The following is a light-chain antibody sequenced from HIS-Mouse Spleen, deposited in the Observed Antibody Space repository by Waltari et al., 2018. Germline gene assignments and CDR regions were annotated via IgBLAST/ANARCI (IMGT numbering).Light chain of an antibody. CDR1: SSHIGNNY. J-gene: IGLJ3*02. V-gene: IGLV1-51*01. CDR3: GTWDSSLSAWV. CDR2: HNN. Sequence: QSVLTQPPSGSAAPVQKVLIPCSGSSSHIGNNYVPWYQQLPGTAPKLLIYHNNKRPSGIPDRFSGSKSGTSATLGITGLQTGDEADYYCGTWDSSLSAWVFGGGTKLTVL.